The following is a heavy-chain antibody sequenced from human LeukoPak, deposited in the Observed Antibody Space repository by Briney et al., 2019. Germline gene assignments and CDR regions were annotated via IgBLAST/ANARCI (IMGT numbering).Heavy chain of an antibody. CDR3: ARAHYSGYPYYYYMDV. CDR2: ISSSSSYI. V-gene: IGHV3-21*01. Sequence: PGGSLRLSCAASGFTFSSYSMNWVRQAPGKGLEWVSSISSSSSYIYYADSVKGRFTISRDNAKNSLYLQMNSLRAEDTAVYYCARAHYSGYPYYYYMDVWGKGTTVTVSS. CDR1: GFTFSSYS. J-gene: IGHJ6*03. D-gene: IGHD5-12*01.